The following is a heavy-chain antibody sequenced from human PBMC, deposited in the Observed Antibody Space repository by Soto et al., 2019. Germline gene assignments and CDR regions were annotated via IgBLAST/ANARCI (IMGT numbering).Heavy chain of an antibody. D-gene: IGHD6-19*01. Sequence: GGSLRLSCAASGFTFSSYGMHWVRQAPGKGLEWVAVISYDGSNKYYADSAKGRFTISRDNSKNTLYLQMNSLRAEDTAVYYCAKDRQWLEYYHYYMDVWGKGTTVTVSS. V-gene: IGHV3-30*18. J-gene: IGHJ6*03. CDR1: GFTFSSYG. CDR2: ISYDGSNK. CDR3: AKDRQWLEYYHYYMDV.